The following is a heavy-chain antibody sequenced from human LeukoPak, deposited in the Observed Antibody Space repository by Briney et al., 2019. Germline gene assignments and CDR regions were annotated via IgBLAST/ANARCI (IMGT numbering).Heavy chain of an antibody. CDR2: IFYSGNT. Sequence: SETLSLTCTVSGGSITSNYWSWIRQPPGKGLEWIGYIFYSGNTNYNPSLKSRVTISLDMSKTQFSLKLSSVTAADTAVYYCARLLRSVTTSAFWYFDLWGRGTLVTVSS. CDR1: GGSITSNY. D-gene: IGHD4-17*01. J-gene: IGHJ2*01. CDR3: ARLLRSVTTSAFWYFDL. V-gene: IGHV4-59*08.